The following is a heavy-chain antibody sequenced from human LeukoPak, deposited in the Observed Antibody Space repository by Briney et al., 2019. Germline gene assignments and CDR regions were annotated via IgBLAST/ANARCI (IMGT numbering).Heavy chain of an antibody. CDR3: ARRDYDILTGTFSFDY. V-gene: IGHV3-7*01. CDR1: GFTFSSYG. Sequence: GGSLRLSCGASGFTFSSYGMHWVRQAPGKGLEWVANIKQDGSEKYYVDSVKGRFTISRDNAKNSLYLQMNSLRAEDTAVYYCARRDYDILTGTFSFDYWGQGTLVTVSS. J-gene: IGHJ4*02. CDR2: IKQDGSEK. D-gene: IGHD3-9*01.